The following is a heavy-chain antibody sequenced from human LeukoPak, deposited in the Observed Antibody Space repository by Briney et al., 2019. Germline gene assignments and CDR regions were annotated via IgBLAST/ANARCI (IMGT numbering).Heavy chain of an antibody. Sequence: GESLKISCKGSGYSFTSCWIGWVRQMPGKGLEWMGIIYPGDSDTRYSPSFQGQVTISADKSISTAYLQWSSLKASDTAMYYCARLGKYVWGSYHPFDYWGQGTLVTVSS. J-gene: IGHJ4*02. CDR1: GYSFTSCW. D-gene: IGHD3-16*02. CDR2: IYPGDSDT. V-gene: IGHV5-51*01. CDR3: ARLGKYVWGSYHPFDY.